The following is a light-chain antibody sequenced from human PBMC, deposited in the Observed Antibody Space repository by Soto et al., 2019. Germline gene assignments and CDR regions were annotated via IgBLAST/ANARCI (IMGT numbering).Light chain of an antibody. Sequence: DIQMTQSPSSLSASVGDRVTITCRASQGISNYLAWYQQIPGKVPKLLISAASTLQSGVPSRFSGSGSGTDFTLTISSLQPEDVATSHCQKYTNVPAFGGGTKVEIK. CDR3: QKYTNVPA. J-gene: IGKJ4*01. CDR2: AAS. CDR1: QGISNY. V-gene: IGKV1-27*01.